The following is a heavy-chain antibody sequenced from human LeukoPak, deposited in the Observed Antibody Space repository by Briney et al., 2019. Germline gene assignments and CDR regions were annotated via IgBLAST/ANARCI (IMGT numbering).Heavy chain of an antibody. V-gene: IGHV3-30-3*01. CDR2: MSYDGSNK. D-gene: IGHD6-19*01. CDR3: ARAKGYGSSGWYFDY. J-gene: IGHJ4*02. CDR1: GFTFSGYA. Sequence: PGGSLRLSCAASGFTFSGYAMHWVRQAPGKGLEWVSVMSYDGSNKYYADSVKGRFTISRDNSKNTLYLQMNSLRAEDTAVYYCARAKGYGSSGWYFDYWGQGTLVTVSS.